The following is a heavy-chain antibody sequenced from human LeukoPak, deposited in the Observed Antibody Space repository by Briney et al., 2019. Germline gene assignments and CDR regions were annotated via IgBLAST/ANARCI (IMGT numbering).Heavy chain of an antibody. CDR1: GGTFSSYA. Sequence: ASVKVSCKASGGTFSSYAISWARQAPGQGLEWMGWISAYNGNTNYAQKLQGRVTMTTDTSTSTAYMELRSLRSDDTAVYYCATATHCSSTSCPYAFDIWGQGTMVTVSS. V-gene: IGHV1-18*01. D-gene: IGHD2-2*01. CDR2: ISAYNGNT. CDR3: ATATHCSSTSCPYAFDI. J-gene: IGHJ3*02.